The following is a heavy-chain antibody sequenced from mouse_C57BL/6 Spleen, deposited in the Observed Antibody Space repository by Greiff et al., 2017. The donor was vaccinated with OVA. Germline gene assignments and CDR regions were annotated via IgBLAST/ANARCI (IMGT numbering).Heavy chain of an antibody. V-gene: IGHV5-9-1*02. D-gene: IGHD1-1*01. Sequence: EVQLVESGEGLVKPGGSLKLSCAASGFTFSSYAMSWVRQTPEKRLEWVAYISSGGDYIYYADTVKGRFNISRDNARNTLYLQMSSLKSEDTAMYYCTRGITTVVATGDYYFDYWGQGTTLTVSS. J-gene: IGHJ2*01. CDR1: GFTFSSYA. CDR3: TRGITTVVATGDYYFDY. CDR2: ISSGGDYI.